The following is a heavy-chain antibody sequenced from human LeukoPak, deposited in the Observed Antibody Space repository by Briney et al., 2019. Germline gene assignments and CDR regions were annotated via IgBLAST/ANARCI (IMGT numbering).Heavy chain of an antibody. Sequence: GGSLRLSCAASGFTFSSYAMHWVRQAPGKGLEYVSAISSNGGSTHYANSVKGRFTISRDNSKNTLYLQMGSLRAEDMAVYYCARLWFDPWGQGTLVTVSS. V-gene: IGHV3-64*01. CDR1: GFTFSSYA. CDR2: ISSNGGST. J-gene: IGHJ5*02. CDR3: ARLWFDP.